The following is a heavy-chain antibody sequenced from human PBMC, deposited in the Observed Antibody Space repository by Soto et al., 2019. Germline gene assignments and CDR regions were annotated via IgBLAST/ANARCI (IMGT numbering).Heavy chain of an antibody. CDR1: GVIFRNYA. CDR3: AKEQQSSGFDGLDY. V-gene: IGHV3-23*01. CDR2: ISVSGGHT. Sequence: EVQLLESGGGLVQPGGSLRLSCTASGVIFRNYAMNWVRQAPGKGLEWVSSISVSGGHTFYADAVKGRFTISRDNSKDTLFLQMSSLSDEDTALYYCAKEQQSSGFDGLDYWGQGTLVTVSS. D-gene: IGHD5-12*01. J-gene: IGHJ4*02.